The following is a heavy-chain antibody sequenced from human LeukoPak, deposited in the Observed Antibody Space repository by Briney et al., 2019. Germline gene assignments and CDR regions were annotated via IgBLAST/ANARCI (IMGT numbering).Heavy chain of an antibody. CDR3: ARGLFNYDNSGLNY. CDR2: ICGRGKTI. J-gene: IGHJ4*02. D-gene: IGHD3-22*01. V-gene: IGHV3-48*03. CDR1: GFTFSGYE. Sequence: PGGSLRLSCAASGFTFSGYEMNWVRQAPGKGLEWISYICGRGKTIYYADSVKGRFTISRDDAKNFLYLQMDSLRAEDTAVYYCARGLFNYDNSGLNYWGQGTRVTVSS.